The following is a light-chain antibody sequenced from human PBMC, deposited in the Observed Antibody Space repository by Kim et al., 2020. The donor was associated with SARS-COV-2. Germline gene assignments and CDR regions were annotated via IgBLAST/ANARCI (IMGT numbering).Light chain of an antibody. Sequence: ARGERATPSSRASQSGSRSYLAWYQQKPGQAPRLLIYGASSRATGIPDRCSGSGSGTDFTLTISRLEPEDFAVYYCQQYADSPLTFGGGTKVDIK. CDR3: QQYADSPLT. V-gene: IGKV3-20*01. J-gene: IGKJ4*01. CDR2: GAS. CDR1: QSGSRSY.